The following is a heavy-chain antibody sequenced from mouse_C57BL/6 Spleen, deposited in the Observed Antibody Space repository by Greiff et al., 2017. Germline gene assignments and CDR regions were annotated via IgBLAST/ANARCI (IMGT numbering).Heavy chain of an antibody. Sequence: EVKLVESGGGLVKPGGSLKLSCAASGFTFSDYGMHWVRQAPEKGLEWVAYISSGSSTIYYADTVKGRFTISRDNATNTLFLQMTSMRSEDTAMYYSARRDSSQNYAMDYWGKGTSVTVSS. J-gene: IGHJ4*01. V-gene: IGHV5-17*01. CDR3: ARRDSSQNYAMDY. D-gene: IGHD1-1*01. CDR2: ISSGSSTI. CDR1: GFTFSDYG.